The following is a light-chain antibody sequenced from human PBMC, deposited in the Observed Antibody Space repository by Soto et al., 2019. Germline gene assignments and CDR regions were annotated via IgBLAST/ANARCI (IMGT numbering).Light chain of an antibody. V-gene: IGKV3-11*01. Sequence: EIVLTQSPASLSLSPGARVTLSCRASQSITSYLAWYQHKPGQTPRLLLYDAFNRASGIPDRCSGSGSGTDFALTISSLEPEDSAVYYGQQRSNWPPEFTFGQGTRVEIK. CDR2: DAF. J-gene: IGKJ2*01. CDR1: QSITSY. CDR3: QQRSNWPPEFT.